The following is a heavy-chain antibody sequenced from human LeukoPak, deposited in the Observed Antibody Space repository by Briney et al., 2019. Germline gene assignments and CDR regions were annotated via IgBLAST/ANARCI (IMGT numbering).Heavy chain of an antibody. CDR1: GFTFSSYS. J-gene: IGHJ6*03. CDR3: ARGQRAHVEWSYYMDV. D-gene: IGHD3-3*01. Sequence: GGSLRLSCAASGFTFSSYSMNWVRQAPGKGLEWVSYISSSGSTIYYADSVKGRFTISRDNAKNSLYLQMNSLRAEDTAVYYCARGQRAHVEWSYYMDVWGKGTTVTISS. CDR2: ISSSGSTI. V-gene: IGHV3-48*04.